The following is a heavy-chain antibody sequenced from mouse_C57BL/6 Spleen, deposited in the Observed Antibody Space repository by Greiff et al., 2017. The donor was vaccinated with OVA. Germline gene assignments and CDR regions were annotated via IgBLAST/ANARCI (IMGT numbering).Heavy chain of an antibody. CDR3: TRGDYYGRGDWYFDV. J-gene: IGHJ1*03. D-gene: IGHD1-1*01. CDR1: GYTFTDYE. V-gene: IGHV1-15*01. Sequence: VHLVESGAELVRPGASVTLSCKASGYTFTDYEMHWVKQTPVHGLEWIGAIDPETGGTAYNQKFKGKAILTADKSSSTAYMELRSLTSEDSAVYYCTRGDYYGRGDWYFDVWGTGTTVTVSS. CDR2: IDPETGGT.